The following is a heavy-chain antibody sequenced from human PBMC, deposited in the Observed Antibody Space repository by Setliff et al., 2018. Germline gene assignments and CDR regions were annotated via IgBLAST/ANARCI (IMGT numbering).Heavy chain of an antibody. CDR3: VRAFWTYSDYASLACFDY. Sequence: GGSLRLSCSASGFTFSSNWMNWVRQAPGKGLVWVSRIYGDGSMTDYADSVKGRFTISRDNAKNSLYLQMNSLRAEDTAVYYCVRAFWTYSDYASLACFDYWGQGALVTVSS. V-gene: IGHV3-74*01. D-gene: IGHD5-12*01. J-gene: IGHJ4*02. CDR1: GFTFSSNW. CDR2: IYGDGSMT.